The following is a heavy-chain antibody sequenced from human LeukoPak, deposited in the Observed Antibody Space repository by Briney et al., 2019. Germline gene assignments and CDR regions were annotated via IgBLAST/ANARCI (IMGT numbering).Heavy chain of an antibody. D-gene: IGHD2-21*02. Sequence: QPGGSLRLSCAASGFTFGSYAMSWVRQAPGKGLEWVSAISGSGGSTYYADSVKGRFTISRDNSKNTLYLQMNSLRAEDTAVYYCAKDGVEYCGGDCPFDYWGQGTLVTVSS. CDR3: AKDGVEYCGGDCPFDY. V-gene: IGHV3-23*01. J-gene: IGHJ4*02. CDR2: ISGSGGST. CDR1: GFTFGSYA.